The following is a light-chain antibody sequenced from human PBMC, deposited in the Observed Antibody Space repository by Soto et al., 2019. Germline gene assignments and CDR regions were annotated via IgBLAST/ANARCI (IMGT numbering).Light chain of an antibody. Sequence: EIVLTQSPGTLSLSPGERATVSCRASQSVSSSSLAWYQQKPGQSPRLLIYGASHRATGIPARFTGSGSGTDFTLTISTLEPEDFAVYYCQQRSDWPLTFGGGTKVDIK. CDR1: QSVSSSS. V-gene: IGKV3-11*01. CDR3: QQRSDWPLT. J-gene: IGKJ4*01. CDR2: GAS.